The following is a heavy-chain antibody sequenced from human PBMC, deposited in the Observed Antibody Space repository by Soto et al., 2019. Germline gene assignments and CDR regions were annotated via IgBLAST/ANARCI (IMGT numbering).Heavy chain of an antibody. J-gene: IGHJ3*02. V-gene: IGHV4-34*01. D-gene: IGHD5-12*01. CDR3: AFVDIVATTNPAFDI. CDR1: GGSFSGYY. CDR2: INHSGST. Sequence: SETLSLTCAVYGGSFSGYYWSWIRQPPGKGLEWIGEINHSGSTNYNPSLKSRVTISVDTSKNQFSLKLSSVTAADTAVYYCAFVDIVATTNPAFDIWGQGTMVTVSS.